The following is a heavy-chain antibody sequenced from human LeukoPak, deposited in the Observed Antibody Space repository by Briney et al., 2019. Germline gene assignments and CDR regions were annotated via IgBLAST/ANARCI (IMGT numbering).Heavy chain of an antibody. CDR2: INSDGSST. V-gene: IGHV3-74*01. CDR3: ARVGYCSSTSCYVKGGNWFDP. CDR1: GFTFSSYW. Sequence: GGSLRLSCAAPGFTFSSYWMHWVRQAPGKGLVWVSRINSDGSSTSYADSVKGRFTISRDNAKNTLYLQMNSLRAEDTAVYYCARVGYCSSTSCYVKGGNWFDPWGQGTLVTVSS. D-gene: IGHD2-2*01. J-gene: IGHJ5*02.